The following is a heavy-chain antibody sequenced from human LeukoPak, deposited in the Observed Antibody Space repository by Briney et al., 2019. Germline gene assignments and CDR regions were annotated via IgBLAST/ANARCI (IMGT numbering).Heavy chain of an antibody. CDR2: ISSSSSTI. V-gene: IGHV3-48*01. Sequence: GGSLRLSCAASGFTFSSYSMNWVRQAPGKGLEWVSYISSSSSTIYYADSVKGRFTISRDNAKNSLYLQMNTLRAEDTAVYYCARVPGFRDRCRDYWGQGTLVTVSS. D-gene: IGHD1-14*01. J-gene: IGHJ4*02. CDR1: GFTFSSYS. CDR3: ARVPGFRDRCRDY.